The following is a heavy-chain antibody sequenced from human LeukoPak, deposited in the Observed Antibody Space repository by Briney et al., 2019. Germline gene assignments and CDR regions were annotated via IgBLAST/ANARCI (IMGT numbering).Heavy chain of an antibody. Sequence: GGSLRLSCAASGFTFSDAWMSWVRQAPGKGLEWVGRIKIKSDGGTTDYAAPVKGRFTISRDDSKNTVYLQMNSLKAEDTAVYYCTRDRYGDWGQGTLVTVSS. CDR1: GFTFSDAW. CDR3: TRDRYGD. CDR2: IKIKSDGGTT. V-gene: IGHV3-15*01. D-gene: IGHD5-18*01. J-gene: IGHJ4*02.